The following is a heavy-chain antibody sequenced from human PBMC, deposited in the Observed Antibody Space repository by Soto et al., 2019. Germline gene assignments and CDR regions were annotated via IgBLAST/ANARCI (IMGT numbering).Heavy chain of an antibody. CDR2: IYYSGST. D-gene: IGHD3-10*01. Sequence: QLQLQESGPGLVKPSETLSLTCTVSGGSISSISYYWGWIRQPPGKGLEWIGSIYYSGSTYYNPSLKSRVTISVDTSKNQFSLKLSSVTAADTAVYYCARHGFPHYHYMDVWGRGTKVTV. J-gene: IGHJ6*03. CDR1: GGSISSISYY. V-gene: IGHV4-39*01. CDR3: ARHGFPHYHYMDV.